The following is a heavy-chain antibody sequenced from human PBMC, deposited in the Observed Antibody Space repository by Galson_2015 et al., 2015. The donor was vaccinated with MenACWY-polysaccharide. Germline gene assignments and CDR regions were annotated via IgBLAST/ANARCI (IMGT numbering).Heavy chain of an antibody. V-gene: IGHV3-7*03. CDR2: IKQDGSEK. Sequence: SLRLSCAASGFTFSSYWMSWVRQAPGKGLGWVANIKQDGSEKYYVDSVKGRFTISRDSAKNSLYLQMNSLRAEDTAVYYCAVDPQRRSTVGATYFDSWGQGTLVIVSS. J-gene: IGHJ4*02. CDR1: GFTFSSYW. CDR3: AVDPQRRSTVGATYFDS. D-gene: IGHD1-26*01.